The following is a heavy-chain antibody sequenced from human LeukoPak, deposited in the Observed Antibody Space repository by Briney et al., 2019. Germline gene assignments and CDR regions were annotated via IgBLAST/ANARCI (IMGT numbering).Heavy chain of an antibody. D-gene: IGHD6-19*01. CDR1: GYSISSGYY. J-gene: IGHJ3*02. V-gene: IGHV4-38-2*02. Sequence: PSETLSLTCTVSGYSISSGYYWGWIRKPPGKGLEWIGSIYHSGSTYYNPSLKSRVTISVDTSKNQFSLKLSSVTAADTAVYYCARERKGYSSGWYGVSYAFDIWGQGTMVTVSS. CDR3: ARERKGYSSGWYGVSYAFDI. CDR2: IYHSGST.